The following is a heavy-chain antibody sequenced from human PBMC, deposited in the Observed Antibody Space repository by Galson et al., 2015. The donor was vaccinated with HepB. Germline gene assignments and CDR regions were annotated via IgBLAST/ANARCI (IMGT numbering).Heavy chain of an antibody. CDR3: ERGSTAMAISLMGLDY. D-gene: IGHD5-18*01. J-gene: IGHJ4*02. CDR2: IIPILGIA. Sequence: SVKVSCKASGGTFSSYTISWVRQAPGQGLEWMGRIIPILGIANYAQKFQGRVTITADKSTSTAYMELSSLRSEDTAVYYCERGSTAMAISLMGLDYWGQGTLVTVSS. CDR1: GGTFSSYT. V-gene: IGHV1-69*02.